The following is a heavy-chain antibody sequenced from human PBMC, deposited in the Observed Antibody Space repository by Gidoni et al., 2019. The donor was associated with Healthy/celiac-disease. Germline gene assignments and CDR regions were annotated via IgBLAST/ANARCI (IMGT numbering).Heavy chain of an antibody. CDR3: ARTYYDILTGYNMDV. D-gene: IGHD3-9*01. Sequence: QVTLRESGPALVKPTQTLTLTCTFSGFSLSTSGMCVSWIRQPPGKALEWLARIDWDDEKYYSTSLKTRLTISKDTSKNQVVLTMTNMDPVDTATYYCARTYYDILTGYNMDVWGKGTTVTVSS. J-gene: IGHJ6*03. V-gene: IGHV2-70*15. CDR1: GFSLSTSGMC. CDR2: IDWDDEK.